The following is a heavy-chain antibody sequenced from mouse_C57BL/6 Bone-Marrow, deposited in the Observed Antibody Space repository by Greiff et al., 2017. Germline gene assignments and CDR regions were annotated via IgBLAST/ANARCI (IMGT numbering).Heavy chain of an antibody. CDR1: GYTFTSYD. J-gene: IGHJ1*03. Sequence: QVHVKQSGPELVKPGASVKLSCKASGYTFTSYDINWVKQRPGQGLAWIGWIYPRDGSTKYNEKFKGKATLTVDTSSSTAYMERHSLTSEDSAVYFGARDYGSSYWYCDVWGTGTTVTVSA. CDR3: ARDYGSSYWYCDV. D-gene: IGHD1-1*01. CDR2: IYPRDGST. V-gene: IGHV1-85*01.